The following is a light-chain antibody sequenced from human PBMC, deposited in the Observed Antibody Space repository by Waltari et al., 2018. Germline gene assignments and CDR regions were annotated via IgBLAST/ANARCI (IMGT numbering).Light chain of an antibody. V-gene: IGKV1-27*01. CDR3: QKYDSDPRT. CDR2: GAS. Sequence: DIQMTQSPSSLSASVGDRVTITCRASQGISSFLAWYQQKPGKVPKVLIYGASTLQSGVPSRCSGSGSGTDFTLTISSLQPEDVATYYCQKYDSDPRTFGPGTKVDLK. CDR1: QGISSF. J-gene: IGKJ3*01.